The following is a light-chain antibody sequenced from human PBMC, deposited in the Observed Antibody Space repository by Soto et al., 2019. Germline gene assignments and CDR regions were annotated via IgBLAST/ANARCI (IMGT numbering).Light chain of an antibody. V-gene: IGKV1-5*01. CDR1: QSISSW. CDR2: DAS. CDR3: QQYNTYWT. J-gene: IGKJ1*01. Sequence: IQISQSPSTLSASVEDRVTITCRASQSISSWLAWYQQKPGKAPKLLIYDASSLESGVPSRFSGSGSGTEFTLTISSLQPDDFATYYCQQYNTYWTFGQGTKV.